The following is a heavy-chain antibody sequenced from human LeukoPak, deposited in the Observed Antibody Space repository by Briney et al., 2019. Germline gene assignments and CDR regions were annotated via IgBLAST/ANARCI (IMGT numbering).Heavy chain of an antibody. D-gene: IGHD3-3*01. J-gene: IGHJ3*02. CDR1: GFTFSSYA. CDR3: AKDDSKGSVAYYDFWSGYGAFDI. Sequence: PGGSLRLSCAASGFTFSSYAMSWVRQAPGKGLEWVSAISGSGGSTYYADSVKGRFTISRDNSKNTLYLQMNSLRAEDTAVYYCAKDDSKGSVAYYDFWSGYGAFDIWGQGTMVTVSS. CDR2: ISGSGGST. V-gene: IGHV3-23*01.